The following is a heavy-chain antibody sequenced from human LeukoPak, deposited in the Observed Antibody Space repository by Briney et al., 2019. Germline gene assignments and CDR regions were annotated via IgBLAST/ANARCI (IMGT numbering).Heavy chain of an antibody. V-gene: IGHV1-46*01. CDR3: ARCDHFEVAAKRDWYFDL. J-gene: IGHJ2*01. CDR1: GYIFTTYC. CDR2: ISPSSGST. Sequence: ASVKVSCKASGYIFTTYCMNWVRQATGQGLEWMGIISPSSGSTSYAQKFQGRVTMTRDMSTSTVYMEMSSLRSEDTAVYYCARCDHFEVAAKRDWYFDLWGRGTLVTVSS. D-gene: IGHD2-15*01.